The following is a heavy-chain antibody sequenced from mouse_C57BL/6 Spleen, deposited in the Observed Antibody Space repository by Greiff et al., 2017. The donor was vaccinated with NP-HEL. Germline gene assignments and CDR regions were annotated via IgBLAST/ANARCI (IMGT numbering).Heavy chain of an antibody. V-gene: IGHV1-81*01. CDR1: GYTFTSYG. Sequence: VQLQQSGAELARPGASVKLSCKASGYTFTSYGISWVKQRTGQGLEWIGEIYPRSGNTYYNEKFKGKATLTADISSSTAYMELRSLTSEDSAVYFCASGPERGREDYWGQGTTLTVSS. J-gene: IGHJ2*01. D-gene: IGHD4-1*01. CDR2: IYPRSGNT. CDR3: ASGPERGREDY.